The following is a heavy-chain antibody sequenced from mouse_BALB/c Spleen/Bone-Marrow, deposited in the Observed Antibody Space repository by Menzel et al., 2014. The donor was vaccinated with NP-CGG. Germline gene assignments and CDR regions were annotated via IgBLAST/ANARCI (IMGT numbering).Heavy chain of an antibody. D-gene: IGHD2-1*01. J-gene: IGHJ2*01. Sequence: QVQLKQSDAELVKPGASVKISCKASGYTFTDHAIHWVKQKPERGLEWIGYISPGNGDIKYNEKFKGKATLTADKSSSTAYMQLSGLTSEDSAVYICRRSVGNPFDHWGQGTTLTVSS. CDR3: RRSVGNPFDH. CDR2: ISPGNGDI. V-gene: IGHV1S53*02. CDR1: GYTFTDHA.